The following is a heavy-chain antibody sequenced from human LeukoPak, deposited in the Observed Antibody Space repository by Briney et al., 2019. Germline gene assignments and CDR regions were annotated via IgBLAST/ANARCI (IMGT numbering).Heavy chain of an antibody. V-gene: IGHV3-23*01. CDR2: ISGSGGST. J-gene: IGHJ4*02. D-gene: IGHD3-9*01. Sequence: GGSLRLSRAASGFTFSSYAMSWVRQAPGKGLEWVSAISGSGGSTYYADSVKGRFTISRDNSKNTLYLQMNSLRAEDTAVYYCAKGTDYDILTGTKHFDYWGQGTLVTVSS. CDR3: AKGTDYDILTGTKHFDY. CDR1: GFTFSSYA.